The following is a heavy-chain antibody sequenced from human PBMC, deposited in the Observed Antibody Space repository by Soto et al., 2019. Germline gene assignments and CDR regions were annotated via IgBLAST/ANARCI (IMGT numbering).Heavy chain of an antibody. J-gene: IGHJ6*02. D-gene: IGHD3-16*01. CDR3: AGGLDYYYGMDV. Sequence: EVQLVESGGGLVQPGGSLRLSCAASGFTFSSYWMHWVRQAPGKGLVWVSRIDSDGSSTSYADSLKGRFTNSRDNTKNTLYLQMNSLRAEDTAVYYCAGGLDYYYGMDVWGQGTTVTVSS. CDR1: GFTFSSYW. V-gene: IGHV3-74*01. CDR2: IDSDGSST.